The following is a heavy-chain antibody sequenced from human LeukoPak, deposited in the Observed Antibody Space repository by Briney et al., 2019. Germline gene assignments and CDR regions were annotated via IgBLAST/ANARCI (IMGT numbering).Heavy chain of an antibody. J-gene: IGHJ5*02. Sequence: GASVKVSCKSSRYTSSYYYIHWVRQAPGQGLEWIGWINPNNGDTNYAQSFQGRVTLTRDTSSTTVYMELTRLTSDDTAVFYCARDRGVAAAGLLDPWGQGTLVTVSS. CDR2: INPNNGDT. CDR3: ARDRGVAAAGLLDP. D-gene: IGHD6-13*01. CDR1: RYTSSYYY. V-gene: IGHV1-2*02.